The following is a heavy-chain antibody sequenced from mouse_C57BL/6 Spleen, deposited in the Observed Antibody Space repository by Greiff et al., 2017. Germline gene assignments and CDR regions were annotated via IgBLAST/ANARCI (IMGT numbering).Heavy chain of an antibody. CDR2: IDPETGGT. V-gene: IGHV1-15*01. D-gene: IGHD1-1*01. Sequence: QVQLQQSGAELVRPGASVTLSCKASGYTFTDYEMHWVKQTPVHGLEWIGAIDPETGGTAYNQKFKGKAILTADKSSSTAYLERRSLTSEDSAVYYCTIGGPITTVVATGAMDYWGQGTSVTVSS. CDR1: GYTFTDYE. J-gene: IGHJ4*01. CDR3: TIGGPITTVVATGAMDY.